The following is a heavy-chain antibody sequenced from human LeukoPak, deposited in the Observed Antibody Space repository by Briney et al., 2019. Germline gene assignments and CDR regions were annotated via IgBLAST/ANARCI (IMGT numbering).Heavy chain of an antibody. CDR3: AADPNFWSGYYEETQFDP. Sequence: GASVKVSCKASGFTFTSSAMQWVRQTRGLRLEWIGWIVVGSGNTNYAQKFQERVTITRDVSTSTAYMELSSLRSEDTAVYYCAADPNFWSGYYEETQFDPWGQGTLVTVSS. V-gene: IGHV1-58*02. CDR1: GFTFTSSA. CDR2: IVVGSGNT. J-gene: IGHJ5*02. D-gene: IGHD3-3*01.